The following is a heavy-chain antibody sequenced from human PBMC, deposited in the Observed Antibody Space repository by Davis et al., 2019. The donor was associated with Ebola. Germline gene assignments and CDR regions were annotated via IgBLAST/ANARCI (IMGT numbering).Heavy chain of an antibody. V-gene: IGHV3-23*01. D-gene: IGHD4-17*01. J-gene: IGHJ3*02. CDR1: GLTFSNYG. Sequence: GESLKISCAASGLTFSNYGMNWVRPAPGKGLEWVSTISGAGGATYYADSVKGRFTISRDSSMNTVYLQMSSLRAEDTAVYYCARAEDDYGEYPDALDIWGQGTVVTVSS. CDR2: ISGAGGAT. CDR3: ARAEDDYGEYPDALDI.